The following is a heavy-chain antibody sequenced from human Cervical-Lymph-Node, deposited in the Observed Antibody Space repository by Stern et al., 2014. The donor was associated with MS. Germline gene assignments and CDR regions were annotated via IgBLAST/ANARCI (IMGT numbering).Heavy chain of an antibody. CDR1: GYTLTELS. Sequence: VQLLESGAEVKKPGASVKVSCKVSGYTLTELSMHWVRQAPGKGLEWMGGFDPEDGETIYAQKFQGRVTMTEDTSTDTAYRELSSLRSEDTAVYYCATAFIYGRPYFQHWGQGTLVTVSS. CDR2: FDPEDGET. J-gene: IGHJ1*01. V-gene: IGHV1-24*01. D-gene: IGHD2/OR15-2a*01. CDR3: ATAFIYGRPYFQH.